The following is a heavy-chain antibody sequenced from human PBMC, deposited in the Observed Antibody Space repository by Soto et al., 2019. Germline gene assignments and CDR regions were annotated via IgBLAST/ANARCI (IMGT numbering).Heavy chain of an antibody. V-gene: IGHV5-51*01. CDR3: ARLTYDSSGHYPRRVGYYYYGMDV. J-gene: IGHJ6*02. D-gene: IGHD3-22*01. CDR1: GYKVSTWHNFTSYW. CDR2: IYPGDSDT. Sequence: PGESLKISCMGSGYKVSTWHNFTSYWIAWVRQMPGEGLEWMGIIYPGDSDTRYSPSFQGQVTISADKSISTAYLQWSSLKASDTAMYYCARLTYDSSGHYPRRVGYYYYGMDVWGQGTTVTVS.